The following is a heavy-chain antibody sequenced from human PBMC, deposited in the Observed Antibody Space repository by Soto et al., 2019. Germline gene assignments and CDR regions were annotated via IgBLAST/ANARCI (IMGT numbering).Heavy chain of an antibody. CDR2: VSGRGGST. D-gene: IGHD4-17*01. J-gene: IGHJ6*02. CDR3: AKDSTVTTSLYFYYYGFDV. CDR1: GFTFNHYA. V-gene: IGHV3-23*01. Sequence: VHLLESGGGLVQPGGSLRLACTASGFTFNHYAMSWVRQAPGKGLEWVSAVSGRGGSTKYAGSVKGRFIISRDNSNSTLYLQMDSLRGEDTAVYYCAKDSTVTTSLYFYYYGFDVWGQGTTVTVSS.